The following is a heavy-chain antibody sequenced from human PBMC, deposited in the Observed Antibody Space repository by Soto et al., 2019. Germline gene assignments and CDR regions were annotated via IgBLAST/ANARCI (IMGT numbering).Heavy chain of an antibody. CDR2: INHSGST. Sequence: XGTLSLTCAVYGGSFSGYYWSWIRQPPGKGLEWIGEINHSGSTNYNPSLKSRVTISVDTSKNQFSLKLSSVTAADTAVYYCARGTTFGARWFDPWGQGTLVTVSS. J-gene: IGHJ5*02. CDR1: GGSFSGYY. CDR3: ARGTTFGARWFDP. D-gene: IGHD3-10*02. V-gene: IGHV4-34*01.